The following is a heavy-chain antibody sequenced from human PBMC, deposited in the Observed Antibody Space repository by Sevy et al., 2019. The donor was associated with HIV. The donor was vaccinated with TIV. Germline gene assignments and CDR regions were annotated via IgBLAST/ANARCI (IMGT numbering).Heavy chain of an antibody. CDR1: GGSISSSSYY. CDR2: IYYSGST. V-gene: IGHV4-39*01. Sequence: SETLSLTCTVSGGSISSSSYYWGWIRQPPGKGLEWIGSIYYSGSTYYNPSLKSRATISVDTSKNQFSLKLSSVTAADTAVYYCARGQWLVHDYWGQGTLVTVSS. CDR3: ARGQWLVHDY. J-gene: IGHJ4*02. D-gene: IGHD6-19*01.